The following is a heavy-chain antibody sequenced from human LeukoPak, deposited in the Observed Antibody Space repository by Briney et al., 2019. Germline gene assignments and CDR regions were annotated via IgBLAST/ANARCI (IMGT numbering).Heavy chain of an antibody. Sequence: PGGSLRLSCAASGFTFTSYTMSWVRQAPGKGLEWVSSISSSGGSTDYADSVKGRFTISRGNSKNTLYLQMNSLRAEDTAVYYCAKAVKGGFDPWGQGALVTVSS. CDR3: AKAVKGGFDP. CDR2: ISSSGGST. J-gene: IGHJ5*02. V-gene: IGHV3-23*01. CDR1: GFTFTSYT. D-gene: IGHD3-16*01.